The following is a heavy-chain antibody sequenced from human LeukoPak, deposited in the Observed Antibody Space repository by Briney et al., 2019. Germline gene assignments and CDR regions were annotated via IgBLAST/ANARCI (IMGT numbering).Heavy chain of an antibody. Sequence: GGSLRLSCAASGFTFSSYSMNWVRQAPGKGLEWVSSISSSSSYIYYADSVKGRFTISRDNAKNSLYLQMNSLRAEDTAVYYCASARECYYDSSGYPTMKFDYWGQGTLVTVSS. CDR3: ASARECYYDSSGYPTMKFDY. V-gene: IGHV3-21*01. J-gene: IGHJ4*02. CDR2: ISSSSSYI. CDR1: GFTFSSYS. D-gene: IGHD3-22*01.